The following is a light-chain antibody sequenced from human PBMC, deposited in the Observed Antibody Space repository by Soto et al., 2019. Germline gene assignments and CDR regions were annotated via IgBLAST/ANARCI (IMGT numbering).Light chain of an antibody. Sequence: IGLTKSPGTLSLYQGERATLSCRASQSVSSSYLAWYQQKPGQAPRLLIHGASTRATGIPGRFSGSGSGTEFTLIISSLQSEDFAVYYCQQYNEWPETFGHGTKVDI. CDR1: QSVSSSY. V-gene: IGKV3-15*01. CDR2: GAS. J-gene: IGKJ1*01. CDR3: QQYNEWPET.